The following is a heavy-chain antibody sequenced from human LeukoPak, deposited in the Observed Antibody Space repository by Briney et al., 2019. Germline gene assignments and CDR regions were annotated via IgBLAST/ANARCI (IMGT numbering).Heavy chain of an antibody. CDR3: ARGGAVAGKGRWFDP. CDR1: GYTFTSCD. D-gene: IGHD6-19*01. V-gene: IGHV1-8*01. J-gene: IGHJ5*02. CDR2: MNPNSGNT. Sequence: ASVKVSCKASGYTFTSCDINWVRQATGQGLEWMGWMNPNSGNTGSAQKFQGRVTMTRNTSITTAYMELSSLRSEDTAVYYCARGGAVAGKGRWFDPWGQGTLVTVSS.